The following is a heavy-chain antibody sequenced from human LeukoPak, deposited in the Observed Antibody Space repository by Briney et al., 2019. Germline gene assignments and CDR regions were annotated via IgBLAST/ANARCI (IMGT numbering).Heavy chain of an antibody. CDR3: DRVTQYDILTGYYVTYFDY. Sequence: PSQTLSLTCTVSGGSISSGGYYWSWIRQHPGKGLEWLGYIYYSGSAYYNPSLKSRVTISVDRSKNQFSLKLSSVTAADTAVYYCDRVTQYDILTGYYVTYFDYWGQGTLVTVSS. V-gene: IGHV4-31*09. D-gene: IGHD3-9*01. CDR1: GGSISSGGYY. CDR2: IYYSGSA. J-gene: IGHJ4*02.